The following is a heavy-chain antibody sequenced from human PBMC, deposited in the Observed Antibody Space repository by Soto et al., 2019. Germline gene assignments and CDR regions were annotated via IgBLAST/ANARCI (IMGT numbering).Heavy chain of an antibody. J-gene: IGHJ4*02. CDR1: GGSISSYY. D-gene: IGHD5-18*01. CDR3: ARLPGGYSYGYFDY. V-gene: IGHV4-59*01. CDR2: IYYSGST. Sequence: SETLSLTCTVSGGSISSYYWSWIRQPPGKGLEWIGYIYYSGSTNYNPSLKSRVTISVGTSKNQFSLKLSSVTAADTAVYYCARLPGGYSYGYFDYWGQGTLVTVSS.